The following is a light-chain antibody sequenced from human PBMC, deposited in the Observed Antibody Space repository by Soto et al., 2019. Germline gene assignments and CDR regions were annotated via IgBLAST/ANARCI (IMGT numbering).Light chain of an antibody. Sequence: QSVLTQSPSASASLGASVKLTCTLSSGHSSYAIAWHQQQPEKGPRYLMKLNSDGSHSKGDGIPDRFSGSSSGAGRYLTISSLQPEDEADYYCQTWGTGIPVVFGGGTKLTVL. CDR1: SGHSSYA. V-gene: IGLV4-69*01. CDR2: LNSDGSH. J-gene: IGLJ2*01. CDR3: QTWGTGIPVV.